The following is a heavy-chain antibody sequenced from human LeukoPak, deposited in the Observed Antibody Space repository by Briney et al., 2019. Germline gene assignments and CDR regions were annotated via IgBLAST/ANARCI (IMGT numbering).Heavy chain of an antibody. CDR1: GGSISSSSYY. J-gene: IGHJ4*02. CDR2: IYYSGST. CDR3: ARGDAWLRVHIFDY. D-gene: IGHD5-12*01. V-gene: IGHV4-39*01. Sequence: PSETLSLTCTVSGGSISSSSYYWGWIRQPPGKGLEWIGSIYYSGSTYYNPSLKSRVTISVDTSKNQFSLKLSSVTAADTAVYYCARGDAWLRVHIFDYWGQGTLVTVSS.